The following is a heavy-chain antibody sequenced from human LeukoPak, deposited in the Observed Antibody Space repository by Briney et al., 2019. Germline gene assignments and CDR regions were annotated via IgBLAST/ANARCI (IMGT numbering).Heavy chain of an antibody. CDR3: ARAIEPLNDDYGPQIDY. Sequence: GASVKVSCKASGYTFTSYGISWVRQAPGQGLEWMGWISAYNGNTNYAQKLQGRVTMTTDTSTSTAYMELRSLRSDDTAVYYCARAIEPLNDDYGPQIDYWGQGTLVTVSS. J-gene: IGHJ4*02. D-gene: IGHD4-17*01. V-gene: IGHV1-18*01. CDR1: GYTFTSYG. CDR2: ISAYNGNT.